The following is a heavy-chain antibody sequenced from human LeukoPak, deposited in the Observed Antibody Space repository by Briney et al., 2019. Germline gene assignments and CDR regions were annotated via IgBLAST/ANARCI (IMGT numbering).Heavy chain of an antibody. CDR3: ARGIAAAGIVGVFDY. Sequence: GGSLRLSCAASGFTFSNCAMSWVRQAPGKGLQWVSGISGGGAAIYYADSVKGRFTISRDNSKNTLYLQMNSLRAEDTAVYYCARGIAAAGIVGVFDYWGQGTLVTVSS. J-gene: IGHJ4*02. CDR2: ISGGGAAI. CDR1: GFTFSNCA. V-gene: IGHV3-23*01. D-gene: IGHD6-13*01.